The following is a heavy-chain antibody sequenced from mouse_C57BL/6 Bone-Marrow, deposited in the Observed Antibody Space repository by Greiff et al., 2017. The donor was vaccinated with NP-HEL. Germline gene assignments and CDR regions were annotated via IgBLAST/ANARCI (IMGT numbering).Heavy chain of an antibody. V-gene: IGHV1-42*01. Sequence: EVKLMESGPELVKPGASVKISCKASGYSFTGYYMNWVKQSPEKSLEWIGEINPSTGGTTYNQKFKAKATLTVDKSSSTAYMQLKSLTSEDSAVYYCARVGFPWYFDVWGTGTTVTVSS. CDR3: ARVGFPWYFDV. CDR2: INPSTGGT. J-gene: IGHJ1*03. D-gene: IGHD4-1*01. CDR1: GYSFTGYY.